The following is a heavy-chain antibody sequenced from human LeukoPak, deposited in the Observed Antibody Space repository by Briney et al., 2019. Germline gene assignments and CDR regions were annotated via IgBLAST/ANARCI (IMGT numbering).Heavy chain of an antibody. J-gene: IGHJ6*02. CDR1: GCSFTSYW. D-gene: IGHD4-23*01. CDR3: ARRLREPSGNSVVNYYGMDV. Sequence: GESLKISCKGSGCSFTSYWIGWVRQMPGKGLEWMGIIYPGDSDTRYSPSFQGQVTISADKSISTAYLQWSSLKASDTAMYYCARRLREPSGNSVVNYYGMDVWGQGTTVTVSS. CDR2: IYPGDSDT. V-gene: IGHV5-51*01.